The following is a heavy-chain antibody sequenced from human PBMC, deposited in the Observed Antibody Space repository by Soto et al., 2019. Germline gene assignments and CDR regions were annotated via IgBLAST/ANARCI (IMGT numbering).Heavy chain of an antibody. CDR1: GGTFSSYT. J-gene: IGHJ4*02. CDR2: IIPILGIA. D-gene: IGHD5-18*01. CDR3: ARGGEEGYGPFFDY. V-gene: IGHV1-69*02. Sequence: QVQLVQSGAEVKKPGSSVKVSCKASGGTFSSYTISWVRQAPGQGLEWMGRIIPILGIANYAQKFQGRVTITADKSTSTAYMELSSLRSEDTAVYYCARGGEEGYGPFFDYWGQGTLVTVSS.